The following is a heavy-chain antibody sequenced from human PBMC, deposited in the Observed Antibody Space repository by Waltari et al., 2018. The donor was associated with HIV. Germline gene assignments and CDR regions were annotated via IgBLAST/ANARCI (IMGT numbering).Heavy chain of an antibody. J-gene: IGHJ4*02. CDR2: IRHDDSNR. CDR3: GKDSNYFYDSTGYYCDF. D-gene: IGHD3-3*01. CDR1: GSRLRGYG. V-gene: IGHV3-30*02. Sequence: QVRLVESGGGVVPPGGSLRLSCAGPGSRLRGYGIPWVRQAPGKGLEWVAFIRHDDSNRYYRDSVKGRFTISRDNSKNTVDLQMNNLKAEDTAVYYCGKDSNYFYDSTGYYCDFWGQGTLVTVSS.